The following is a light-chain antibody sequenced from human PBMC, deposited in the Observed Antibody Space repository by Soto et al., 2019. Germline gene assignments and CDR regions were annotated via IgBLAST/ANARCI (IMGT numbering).Light chain of an antibody. Sequence: QPVLTQPPSASGTPGQRVTISCSGTNSNIGGNSLNWYQQLPGTAPKLLIFTNNQRPSGVPDRFSGSKSGTSASLAISGLQSEDEADYYCASWDDILMGWVFGGGTQLTVL. CDR3: ASWDDILMGWV. CDR1: NSNIGGNS. J-gene: IGLJ3*02. V-gene: IGLV1-44*01. CDR2: TNN.